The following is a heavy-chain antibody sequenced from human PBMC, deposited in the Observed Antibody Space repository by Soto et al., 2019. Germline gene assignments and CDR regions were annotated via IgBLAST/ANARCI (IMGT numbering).Heavy chain of an antibody. V-gene: IGHV3-23*01. CDR2: ISGSGGST. Sequence: GGSLRLSCAASGFTFSSYAMSWVRQAPGKGLEWVSAISGSGGSTYYADSVKGRFTIARDNSKNTLYLQMNSLIAEDTAVYYCSKGRGAPNPSGWYAFDIWGQGTLVTVSS. J-gene: IGHJ3*02. CDR3: SKGRGAPNPSGWYAFDI. CDR1: GFTFSSYA. D-gene: IGHD6-19*01.